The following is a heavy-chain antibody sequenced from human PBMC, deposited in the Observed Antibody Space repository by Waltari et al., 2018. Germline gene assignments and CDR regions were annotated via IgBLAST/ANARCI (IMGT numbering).Heavy chain of an antibody. V-gene: IGHV3-30*01. Sequence: VESGGGVVQPGRSLRVSCAAPGFTLLNWIIPWVRQAPGKGLEWVAAMSYDGISRYYADSVKGRFTIGGDDSKNTVYLQIDSLRPEDTAVYYCAREGGTSGYSGYFDHWGQGTLVTVSS. J-gene: IGHJ4*02. CDR3: AREGGTSGYSGYFDH. D-gene: IGHD2-15*01. CDR2: MSYDGISR. CDR1: GFTLLNWI.